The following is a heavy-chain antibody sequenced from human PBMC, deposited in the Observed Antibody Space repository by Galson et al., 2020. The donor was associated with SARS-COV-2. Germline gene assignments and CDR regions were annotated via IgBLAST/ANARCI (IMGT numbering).Heavy chain of an antibody. J-gene: IGHJ3*02. CDR2: IYYSGST. CDR1: GGSISSSSYY. D-gene: IGHD2-2*01. V-gene: IGHV4-39*07. CDR3: ARDRHVSVVVPAAANCPNPTDAFDS. Sequence: SETLSLTCTVSGGSISSSSYYWGWIRQPPGKGLEWIGSIYYSGSTYYNPSLKSRVTISVDTSKNQFSLKLSSVTAADTAVYYCARDRHVSVVVPAAANCPNPTDAFDSWGQGTRVTVSS.